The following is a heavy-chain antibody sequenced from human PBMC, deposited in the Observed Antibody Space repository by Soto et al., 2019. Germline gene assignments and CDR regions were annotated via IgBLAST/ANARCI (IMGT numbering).Heavy chain of an antibody. D-gene: IGHD3-3*01. CDR3: ARSAWSGSEEENYYYGMDV. Sequence: GGSLRLSCAASGFTFSSYDMHWVRQATGKGLEWVSAIGTAGDTYYPGSVKGRFTISRENAKNSLYLQMNSLRAEDTAVYYCARSAWSGSEEENYYYGMDVWGQGTTVTVSS. V-gene: IGHV3-13*01. J-gene: IGHJ6*02. CDR1: GFTFSSYD. CDR2: IGTAGDT.